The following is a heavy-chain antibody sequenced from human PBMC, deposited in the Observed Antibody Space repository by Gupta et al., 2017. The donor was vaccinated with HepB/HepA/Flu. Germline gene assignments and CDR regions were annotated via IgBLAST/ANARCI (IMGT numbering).Heavy chain of an antibody. CDR1: GFSCDDYG. D-gene: IGHD1-26*01. J-gene: IGHJ3*02. Sequence: EVQLVESGGGVVRPGGSLRLSCAASGFSCDDYGMSWVRQAPGKGLEWVSGINGNGGSTGYADSVKGRFTVARDNAKNSLYLQMNSLRAEDTALYYCARVVVGATTGAFEIWGQGTMVTVSS. CDR2: INGNGGST. CDR3: ARVVVGATTGAFEI. V-gene: IGHV3-20*04.